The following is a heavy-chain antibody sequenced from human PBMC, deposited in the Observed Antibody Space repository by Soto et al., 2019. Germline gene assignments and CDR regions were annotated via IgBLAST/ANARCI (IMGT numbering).Heavy chain of an antibody. V-gene: IGHV1-2*02. CDR3: ARTSVAQSEDYFDY. CDR1: GYTFTGYD. CDR2: INPNSGKT. J-gene: IGHJ4*02. D-gene: IGHD5-12*01. Sequence: ASVKVSCKASGYTFTGYDMHWVRQAPGQGLEWMGWINPNSGKTNYAQKFQGRVTMTTDKSTSTAHMELRSLRSGDTAVYYCARTSVAQSEDYFDYWGQGTLVTVSS.